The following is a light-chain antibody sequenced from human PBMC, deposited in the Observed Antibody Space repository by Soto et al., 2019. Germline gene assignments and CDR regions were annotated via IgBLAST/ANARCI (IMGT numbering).Light chain of an antibody. CDR2: GTS. CDR1: QTISSNY. V-gene: IGKV3-20*01. J-gene: IGKJ1*01. Sequence: DIVLTQSPGTLSVSPGERATLSCRASQTISSNYLACDQQNPGQPPSLLIYGTSSRATGIPDRFSGSGSGTDFTLTISRLEPEDSAIYYCQQYVRCTLGQGTKVE. CDR3: QQYVRCT.